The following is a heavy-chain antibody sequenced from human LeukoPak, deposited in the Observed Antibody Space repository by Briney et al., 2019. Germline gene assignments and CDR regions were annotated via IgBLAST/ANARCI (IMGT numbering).Heavy chain of an antibody. J-gene: IGHJ6*04. D-gene: IGHD3-10*01. CDR1: GGSLSSGDYY. Sequence: PSETLSLTCTVSGGSLSSGDYYGRWGRQPPGKGLEMVGYNYYSGSTYYNPSLKSRVKISVDTSKNKFSLKLSSVTAANTAVYYCAGDRITMVRGVMPHGMDVWGKGTTVTVSS. CDR3: AGDRITMVRGVMPHGMDV. V-gene: IGHV4-30-4*01. CDR2: NYYSGST.